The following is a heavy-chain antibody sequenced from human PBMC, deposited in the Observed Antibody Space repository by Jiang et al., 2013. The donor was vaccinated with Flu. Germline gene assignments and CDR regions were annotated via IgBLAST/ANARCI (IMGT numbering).Heavy chain of an antibody. V-gene: IGHV6-1*01. CDR2: TYYRSKWQN. Sequence: SQTLSLTCAISGDSVSSNRAAWNWIRQSPSRGLEWLGRTYYRSKWQNDYAVSVKSRITINPDTSKNQFSLQLNSVTPEDTAVYYCARVRASYSGYDYYYYYGMDVWGQGTTVTVSS. D-gene: IGHD5-12*01. J-gene: IGHJ6*02. CDR1: GDSVSSNRAA. CDR3: ARVRASYSGYDYYYYYGMDV.